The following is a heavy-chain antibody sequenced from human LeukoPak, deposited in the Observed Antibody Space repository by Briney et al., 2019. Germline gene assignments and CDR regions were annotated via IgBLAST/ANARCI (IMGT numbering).Heavy chain of an antibody. J-gene: IGHJ6*04. CDR1: GFTFGDYS. CDR2: IRGKGYGGTA. D-gene: IGHD3-3*01. CDR3: TRDHDFRSGPLDV. V-gene: IGHV3-49*03. Sequence: GGSLRLSCTAPGFTFGDYSMSWFRQAPGKGLEWVAFIRGKGYGGTAEYAASVKGRFTLSRDAAKSIAYLQMDSLQTEDTAVYYCTRDHDFRSGPLDVWGKGTTVTVSS.